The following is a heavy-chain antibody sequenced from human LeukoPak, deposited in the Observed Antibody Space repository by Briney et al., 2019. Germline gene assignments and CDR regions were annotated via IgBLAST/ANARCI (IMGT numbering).Heavy chain of an antibody. CDR3: AKQATRELLY. J-gene: IGHJ4*02. CDR1: GFTFSSYG. Sequence: GGSLRLSCAASGFTFSSYGMHWIRRAPGKGLEWVAFIRYDGSNKYYADSVKGRFTISRDNSKNTLYLQMNSLRAEDTAVYYCAKQATRELLYWRQGTLVTVSS. CDR2: IRYDGSNK. D-gene: IGHD1-26*01. V-gene: IGHV3-30*02.